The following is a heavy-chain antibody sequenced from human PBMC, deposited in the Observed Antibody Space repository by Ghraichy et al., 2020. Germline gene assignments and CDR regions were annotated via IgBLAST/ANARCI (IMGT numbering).Heavy chain of an antibody. D-gene: IGHD3-3*01. CDR3: AKDFWSGYLYGNLDY. V-gene: IGHV3-23*01. CDR2: ISGSGGGT. CDR1: GFTFSSYA. Sequence: GGSLRLSCAASGFTFSSYAMSWVRQAPGKGLEWVSAISGSGGGTYYADSVKGRFTISRDNSKNTLYLQMNSLRAEDTAVYYCAKDFWSGYLYGNLDYWGQGTLVTVSS. J-gene: IGHJ4*02.